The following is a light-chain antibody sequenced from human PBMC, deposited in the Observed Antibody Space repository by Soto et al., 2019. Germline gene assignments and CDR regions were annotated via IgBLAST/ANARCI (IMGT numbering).Light chain of an antibody. CDR3: AAWDDSLNGHWV. J-gene: IGLJ3*02. CDR1: SSNIGRNS. Sequence: QSVLTQPPSASGTPGQRVTISCSGSSSNIGRNSVNWYQQVPGMAPKLLINSNNQRPSGFPDRFSGSKSGTSASLAIGGLQSEDEADYYCAAWDDSLNGHWVFGGGTKLTVL. V-gene: IGLV1-44*01. CDR2: SNN.